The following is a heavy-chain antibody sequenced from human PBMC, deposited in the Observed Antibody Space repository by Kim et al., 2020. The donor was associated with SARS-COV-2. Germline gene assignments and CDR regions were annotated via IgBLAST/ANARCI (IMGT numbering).Heavy chain of an antibody. CDR2: IYYSGST. CDR1: GGSISSGGYY. D-gene: IGHD3-9*01. CDR3: ASSASGLRYFDWLSRGGWFDP. V-gene: IGHV4-31*03. Sequence: SETLSHTCTVSGGSISSGGYYWSWIRQHPGKGLEWIGYIYYSGSTYYNPSLKSRVTISVDTSKNQFSLKLSSVTAADTAVYYCASSASGLRYFDWLSRGGWFDPWGQGTLVTVSS. J-gene: IGHJ5*02.